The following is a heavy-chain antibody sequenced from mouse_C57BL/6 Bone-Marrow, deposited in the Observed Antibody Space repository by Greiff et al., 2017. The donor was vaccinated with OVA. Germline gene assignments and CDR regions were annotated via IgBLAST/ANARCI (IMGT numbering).Heavy chain of an antibody. D-gene: IGHD1-1*01. J-gene: IGHJ4*01. CDR1: GFSFNTYA. Sequence: DVQLVESGGGLVQPKGSLKLSCAASGFSFNTYAMNWVRQAPGKGLEWVARIRSKSNNYATYYADSVKDRFTISRDDSESMLYLQMNNLKTEDTAMYYCVRPLNYGSSYYYAMDYWGQGTSVTVSS. CDR3: VRPLNYGSSYYYAMDY. CDR2: IRSKSNNYAT. V-gene: IGHV10-1*01.